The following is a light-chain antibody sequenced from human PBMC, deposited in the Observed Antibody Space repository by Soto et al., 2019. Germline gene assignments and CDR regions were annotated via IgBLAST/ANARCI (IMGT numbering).Light chain of an antibody. CDR1: SSDGGGYNY. CDR2: DVS. V-gene: IGLV2-14*03. Sequence: QSVLTQPASVSGSPGRSIAISCTGNSSDGGGYNYVSWYQHHPGKAPKLMIYDVSNRPSGVSNRFSGSKSGNTASLTISGLQAEDEADFYCSSYTSSSTLSYVFGTGTKVTVL. J-gene: IGLJ1*01. CDR3: SSYTSSSTLSYV.